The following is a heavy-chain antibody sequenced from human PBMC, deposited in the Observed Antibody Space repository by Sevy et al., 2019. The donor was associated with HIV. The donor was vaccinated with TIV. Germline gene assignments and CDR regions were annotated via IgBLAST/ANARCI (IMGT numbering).Heavy chain of an antibody. CDR3: ARGADLTAMVAHDAFDI. J-gene: IGHJ3*02. CDR1: GFTFSSYA. Sequence: GGSLRLSCAASGFTFSSYAMHWVRQAPVKGLEWVAVVSYDGSNKYYADSVKGRFTISRDNSKNTLYLQMNSLRAEDTAVYYCARGADLTAMVAHDAFDIWGQGTMVTVSS. CDR2: VSYDGSNK. D-gene: IGHD5-18*01. V-gene: IGHV3-30-3*01.